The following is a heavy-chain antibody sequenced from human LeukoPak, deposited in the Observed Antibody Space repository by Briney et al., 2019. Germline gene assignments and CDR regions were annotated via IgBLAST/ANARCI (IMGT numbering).Heavy chain of an antibody. Sequence: SETLSLTCTVSGGSISSYYWSWIRQPPGKGLEWIGYSYYSGSTNYNPSLKSRVTISVDTSKNQFSLKLSSVTAADTAVYYCARVPSGELFDCWGQGTLVTVSS. CDR3: ARVPSGELFDC. V-gene: IGHV4-59*01. D-gene: IGHD3-10*01. CDR1: GGSISSYY. CDR2: SYYSGST. J-gene: IGHJ4*02.